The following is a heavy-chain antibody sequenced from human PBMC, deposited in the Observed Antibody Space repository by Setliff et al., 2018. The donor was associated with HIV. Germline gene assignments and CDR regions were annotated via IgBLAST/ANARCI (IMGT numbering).Heavy chain of an antibody. CDR2: IYSGGGST. CDR1: GFTFSTYA. CDR3: AKAPATSYSTGWYYFDY. J-gene: IGHJ4*01. Sequence: GGSLRLSCAASGFTFSTYAMSWVRQAPGKGLEWVSGIYSGGGSTSYADSVKGRFTISRDNSENTLYLQMDSLRADDTAVYYCAKAPATSYSTGWYYFDYWGHGTLVTVSS. V-gene: IGHV3-23*03. D-gene: IGHD6-19*01.